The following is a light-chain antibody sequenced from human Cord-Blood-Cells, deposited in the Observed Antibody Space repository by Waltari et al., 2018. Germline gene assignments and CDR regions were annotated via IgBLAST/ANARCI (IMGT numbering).Light chain of an antibody. J-gene: IGLJ2*01. CDR2: EVS. V-gene: IGLV2-8*01. CDR1: SSDVGGYNY. CDR3: SSYACSNNFV. Sequence: QSALTQPPSASGSPGQSVTISCTGTSSDVGGYNYVSWYQQHPGKAPKLMIYEVSQRPSGVPDRFSGSKSGNTASLTVSGLQAEDEADYYCSSYACSNNFVFGGGTKLTVL.